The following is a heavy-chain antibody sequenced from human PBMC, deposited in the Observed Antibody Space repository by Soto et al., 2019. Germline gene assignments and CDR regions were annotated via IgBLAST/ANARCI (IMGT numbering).Heavy chain of an antibody. Sequence: QVQLVQSGAEVKKSGASVKISCKASGYSFTGYYIHWVRQAPGQGFEWMGEISPNSGGTKYAQKFQGSVTMTRDTSITTVYMDLSNLRPDDTAVYYCGKGRSGEVGVFYWGQGTLVTVYS. CDR1: GYSFTGYY. D-gene: IGHD3-16*01. J-gene: IGHJ4*02. V-gene: IGHV1-2*02. CDR2: ISPNSGGT. CDR3: GKGRSGEVGVFY.